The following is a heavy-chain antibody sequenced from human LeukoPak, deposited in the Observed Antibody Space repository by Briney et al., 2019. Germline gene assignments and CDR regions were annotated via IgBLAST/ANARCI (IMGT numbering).Heavy chain of an antibody. CDR2: ICGSGGTT. D-gene: IGHD2-2*01. CDR3: AKKAGNSGYERKHY. Sequence: GGSLRLSCALSGFTFSIYAMSWVRDAPGEGLEGVSVICGSGGTTYYADSVKRRFTISRDDSTNTLYLHMNTVRAQDTAVYYCAKKAGNSGYERKHYWGQGTLVTVSS. CDR1: GFTFSIYA. V-gene: IGHV3-23*01. J-gene: IGHJ4*02.